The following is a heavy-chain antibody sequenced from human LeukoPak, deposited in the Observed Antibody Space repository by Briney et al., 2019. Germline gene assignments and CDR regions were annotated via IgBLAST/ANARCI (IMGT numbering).Heavy chain of an antibody. Sequence: ASETLSLTCTVSGGSISSSRYYWGWIRQPPGKGLEWIGSIYYSGSTYYDPSLKSRVTISVDTSKNQFSLKLSSVTAADTAVYYCARTYSSGQGAYYWGQGTLVTVSS. V-gene: IGHV4-39*01. CDR2: IYYSGST. D-gene: IGHD6-25*01. CDR1: GGSISSSRYY. J-gene: IGHJ4*02. CDR3: ARTYSSGQGAYY.